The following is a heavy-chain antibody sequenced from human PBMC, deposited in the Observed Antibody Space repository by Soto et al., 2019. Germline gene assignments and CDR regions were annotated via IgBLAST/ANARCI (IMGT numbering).Heavy chain of an antibody. D-gene: IGHD7-27*01. CDR2: IYKSTTT. V-gene: IGHV4-30-4*01. Sequence: TLSLTCSVSGDSISTVDYFWAWIRQPPGQALEYIGYIYKSTTTYYNPSFESRVAISLDTSKSQFSLTVTSVTAADTAVYFCARGRYCLTGRCFPNWFDSWGQGALVTVSS. J-gene: IGHJ5*01. CDR3: ARGRYCLTGRCFPNWFDS. CDR1: GDSISTVDYF.